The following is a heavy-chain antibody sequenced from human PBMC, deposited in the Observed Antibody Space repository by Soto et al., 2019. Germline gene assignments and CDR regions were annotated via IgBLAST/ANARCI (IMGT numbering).Heavy chain of an antibody. CDR3: ARGGRASFDY. V-gene: IGHV3-33*01. J-gene: IGHJ4*02. Sequence: QVQLVESGGGVVQPGRSLRLSCAASGFTFSSYGMHWVRQAPGKGLEWVAVIWYDGSNKYYVDSVKGRFTISRDNSKNTLYLQMNSLRAEDTAVYYCARGGRASFDYWGQGTLVTVSS. CDR2: IWYDGSNK. CDR1: GFTFSSYG.